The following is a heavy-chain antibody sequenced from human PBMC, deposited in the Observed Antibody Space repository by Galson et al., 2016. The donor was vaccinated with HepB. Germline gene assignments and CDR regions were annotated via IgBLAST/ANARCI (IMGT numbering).Heavy chain of an antibody. D-gene: IGHD6-19*01. CDR3: AKGGQWLLRGPGWFDP. Sequence: SLRLSCAASGFTFSSYAMSWVRQAPGKGLDWVSTISGSGATTYVADSVKGRFTMSRDNSKNTLYLQMNSLRVEDTAIYYWAKGGQWLLRGPGWFDPWGQGTLVSVSS. CDR1: GFTFSSYA. V-gene: IGHV3-23*01. CDR2: ISGSGATT. J-gene: IGHJ5*02.